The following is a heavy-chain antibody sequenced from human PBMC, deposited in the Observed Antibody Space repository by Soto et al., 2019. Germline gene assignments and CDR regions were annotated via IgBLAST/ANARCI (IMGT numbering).Heavy chain of an antibody. V-gene: IGHV3-21*01. Sequence: PGGSLRLSCAASGFTFSSYSMNWVRQAPGKGLEWVSSISSSSSYIYYADSVKGRFTISRDNAKNSLYLQMNSLRAEDTAVYYCARGRDSGLYYFDYWGQGTLVTVSS. J-gene: IGHJ4*02. CDR2: ISSSSSYI. D-gene: IGHD2-21*01. CDR1: GFTFSSYS. CDR3: ARGRDSGLYYFDY.